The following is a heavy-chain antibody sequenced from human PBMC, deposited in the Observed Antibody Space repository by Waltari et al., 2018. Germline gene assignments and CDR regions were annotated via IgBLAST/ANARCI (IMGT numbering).Heavy chain of an antibody. CDR1: GVSITSNTHS. J-gene: IGHJ3*01. Sequence: QLQLQESGPRLVRPSETLSLICRVSGVSITSNTHSWAWIRQSPGQGLEWFGTVSYSGTTYISPSLKSRVSVSRDTSKNQVSLILGSVTAADMAVYYCATYIGASVGTAAFDVWGQGTMVTVSS. V-gene: IGHV4-39*01. CDR2: VSYSGTT. D-gene: IGHD5-12*01. CDR3: ATYIGASVGTAAFDV.